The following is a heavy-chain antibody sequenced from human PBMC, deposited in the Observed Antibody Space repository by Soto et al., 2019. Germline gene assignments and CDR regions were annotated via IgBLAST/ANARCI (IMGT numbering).Heavy chain of an antibody. CDR1: GLSLRTTGVC. J-gene: IGHJ6*02. V-gene: IGHV2-5*02. CDR3: VQSRCGGDCLQIYSSHCYYGLDV. CDR2: LYWEDDK. Sequence: QITLKESGPTLVKPTQTLTLTCTFSGLSLRTTGVCVGWVRQPPGQALEWLALLYWEDDKRYSPSLKIRLTITKDTSEQQVVLTMTNMDTVDTATYYCVQSRCGGDCLQIYSSHCYYGLDVWGQGTTVTVSS. D-gene: IGHD2-21*02.